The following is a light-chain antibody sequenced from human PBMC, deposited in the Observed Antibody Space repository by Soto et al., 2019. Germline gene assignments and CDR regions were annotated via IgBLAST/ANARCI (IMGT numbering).Light chain of an antibody. CDR2: EVS. J-gene: IGLJ1*01. CDR1: SSDVGGYDY. Sequence: QSALTQPPSASGSPGQSVTISCTGTSSDVGGYDYVSWYKQHPGKALKLMIYEVSKRPSGVPDRFSGSKSGNTAALTVSGLQAEDEADYYCSSYVGTNSYVFGTGTKVTVL. V-gene: IGLV2-8*01. CDR3: SSYVGTNSYV.